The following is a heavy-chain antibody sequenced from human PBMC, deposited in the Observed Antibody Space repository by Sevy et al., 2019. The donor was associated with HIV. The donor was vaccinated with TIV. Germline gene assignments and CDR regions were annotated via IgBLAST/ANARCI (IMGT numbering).Heavy chain of an antibody. D-gene: IGHD3-10*01. V-gene: IGHV1-18*01. CDR2: ISTYNDDT. CDR3: ARDLPPLDYYGSGSYYTSDY. Sequence: ASVKVSCKASGYTFTSHGISWVRQAPGQGLEWVGWISTYNDDTKYAQKVQGRVTMTTDTSTTTVFMELRSLRSDGTAIYYCARDLPPLDYYGSGSYYTSDYWGQGTLVTVSS. CDR1: GYTFTSHG. J-gene: IGHJ4*02.